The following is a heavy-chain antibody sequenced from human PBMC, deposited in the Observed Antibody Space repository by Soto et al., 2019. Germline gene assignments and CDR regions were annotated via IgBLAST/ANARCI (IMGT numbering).Heavy chain of an antibody. CDR1: GFTFVNYA. D-gene: IGHD6-13*01. CDR3: AKETYRSSWYF. CDR2: ISNRVSDI. Sequence: GGSLRLSCAGSGFTFVNYAMTWVRQAPGKGLEWVSSISNRVSDIYYVDSVKGRFTISRDNSKNTLYLQMNSLRAEDTAVYYCAKETYRSSWYFWGPGTLVTVSS. V-gene: IGHV3-23*01. J-gene: IGHJ4*02.